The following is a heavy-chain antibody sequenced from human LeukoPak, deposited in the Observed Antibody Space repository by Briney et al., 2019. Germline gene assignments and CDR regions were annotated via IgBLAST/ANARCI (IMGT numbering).Heavy chain of an antibody. CDR3: ARGNRHFDN. CDR2: ISYSGST. J-gene: IGHJ4*02. Sequence: SETLSLTCTVSGGSISGYYWSWIRQPPGKGVEWIGYISYSGSTNYKPSLKSRITISLDTSKKQFSLKLNSVTAADTAVCYCARGNRHFDNWGQGTMVTVSS. CDR1: GGSISGYY. V-gene: IGHV4-59*01. D-gene: IGHD2/OR15-2a*01.